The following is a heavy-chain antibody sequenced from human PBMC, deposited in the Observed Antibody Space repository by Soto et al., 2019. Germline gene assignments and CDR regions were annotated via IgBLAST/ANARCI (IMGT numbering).Heavy chain of an antibody. V-gene: IGHV1-18*01. CDR1: GYTFTSYG. CDR3: ARDRRHSSSWYDAFDI. J-gene: IGHJ3*02. D-gene: IGHD6-13*01. CDR2: ISAYNGNT. Sequence: ASVKVSCKASGYTFTSYGISWVRQAPGQGLEWMGWISAYNGNTNYAQKLQGRVTMTTDTSTSTAYMELRSLRSDDTAVYYCARDRRHSSSWYDAFDIWGQGTMVTVSS.